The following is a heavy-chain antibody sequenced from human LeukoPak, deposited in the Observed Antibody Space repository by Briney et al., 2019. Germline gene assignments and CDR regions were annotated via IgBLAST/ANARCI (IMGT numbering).Heavy chain of an antibody. CDR1: ASIFTGHY. V-gene: IGHV1-2*02. J-gene: IGHJ4*02. Sequence: GASVKVSCKSSASIFTGHYIHLMRQAPGQGLGWMGWIDPNNGGTVYEQKVQGRGTMTMYTSISTAYMEVSRMRSDDTAVYYCARLVSYWGQGTLVTVSS. CDR3: ARLVSY. D-gene: IGHD2-8*02. CDR2: IDPNNGGT.